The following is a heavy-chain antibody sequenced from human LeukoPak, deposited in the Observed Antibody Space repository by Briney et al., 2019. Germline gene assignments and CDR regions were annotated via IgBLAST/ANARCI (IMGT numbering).Heavy chain of an antibody. CDR1: GFTFSSYA. V-gene: IGHV3-30-3*01. CDR3: ARDQFRDYFRGADY. D-gene: IGHD3-16*01. J-gene: IGHJ4*02. CDR2: ISYDGSNK. Sequence: PGRSLRLSCAASGFTFSSYAMHWVRQAPGKGLEWVAVISYDGSNKYYADSVKGRFTISRDNSKSTLYLQFNSLRVDDTAVYYCARDQFRDYFRGADYWGQGTLVTVSS.